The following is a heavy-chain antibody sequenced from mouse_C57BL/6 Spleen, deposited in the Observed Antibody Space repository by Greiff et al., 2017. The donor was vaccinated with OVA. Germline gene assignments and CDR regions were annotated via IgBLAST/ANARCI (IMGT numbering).Heavy chain of an antibody. CDR3: ARSRIPGYAMDY. V-gene: IGHV1-61*01. Sequence: VQLQQPGAELVRPGSSVKLSCKASGYTFTSYWMDWVKQRPGQGLEWIGNIYPSDSETHYNQKFKDKATLTVDKSSSTAYMQLSSLTSEDSAVYYCARSRIPGYAMDYWGQGTSVTVSS. D-gene: IGHD4-1*01. CDR1: GYTFTSYW. CDR2: IYPSDSET. J-gene: IGHJ4*01.